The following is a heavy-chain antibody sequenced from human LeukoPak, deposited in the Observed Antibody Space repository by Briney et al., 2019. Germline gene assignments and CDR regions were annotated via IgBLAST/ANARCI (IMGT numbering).Heavy chain of an antibody. D-gene: IGHD2-2*01. J-gene: IGHJ4*02. V-gene: IGHV3-23*01. CDR2: ISGSGGST. CDR1: GFTFRSYA. CDR3: AKSSQGCSSTSCPLGY. Sequence: PWGSLRLSCAASGFTFRSYAMSWVRQAPGKGLEWVSAISGSGGSTYYADSVKGRFTISRDNSKNTLYLQMNSLRAEDTAVYYCAKSSQGCSSTSCPLGYWGQGTLVTVSS.